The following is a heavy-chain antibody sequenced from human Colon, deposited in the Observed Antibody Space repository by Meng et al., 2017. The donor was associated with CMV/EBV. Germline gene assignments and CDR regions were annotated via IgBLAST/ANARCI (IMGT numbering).Heavy chain of an antibody. Sequence: GGSLRLSCAASGFTFSSYGMNWVRQAPGRGLEWVASIVTTGSAVYYADSVKGRFTISRDNAKNSLYLQMNSLRAEDTALYYCARGMYNWNRLIFDYWGQGTLVTVSS. CDR2: IVTTGSAV. CDR3: ARGMYNWNRLIFDY. CDR1: GFTFSSYG. D-gene: IGHD1-20*01. J-gene: IGHJ4*02. V-gene: IGHV3-21*04.